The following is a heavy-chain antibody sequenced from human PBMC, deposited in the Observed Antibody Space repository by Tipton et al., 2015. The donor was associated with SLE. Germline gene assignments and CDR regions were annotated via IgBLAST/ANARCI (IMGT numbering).Heavy chain of an antibody. D-gene: IGHD6-19*01. CDR1: GGSISSSSYY. Sequence: TLSLTCTVSGGSISSSSYYWGWIRQPPGKGLEWIGSIYYSGSTYYNPSLKSRVTISVDTPKNQFSLKLSSVTAADTAVYYCARVGRAVAGTDYYGMDVWGQGTTVTVSS. V-gene: IGHV4-39*01. J-gene: IGHJ6*02. CDR3: ARVGRAVAGTDYYGMDV. CDR2: IYYSGST.